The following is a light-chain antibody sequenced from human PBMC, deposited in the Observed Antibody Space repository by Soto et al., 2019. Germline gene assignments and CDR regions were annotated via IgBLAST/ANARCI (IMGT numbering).Light chain of an antibody. CDR3: SSYTSSSTVV. V-gene: IGLV2-14*01. CDR1: SSDVGGYNY. CDR2: DVS. J-gene: IGLJ2*01. Sequence: QSALTQPASVSGSPGQSITISCTGTSSDVGGYNYVSWYQQHPGKAPKLMIYDVSNRPSGVSNRFSGSKSGNTASLTISGLPGEDEADYYCSSYTSSSTVVFGGGTQLTVL.